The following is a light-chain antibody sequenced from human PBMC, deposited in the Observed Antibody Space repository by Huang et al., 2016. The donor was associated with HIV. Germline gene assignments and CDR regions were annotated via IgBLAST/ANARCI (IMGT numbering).Light chain of an antibody. V-gene: IGKV2-30*02. CDR2: KVS. Sequence: DVVMTQSPRSLSVTLGQPASISCTSSQSLLHNAGNTYLNWFPQRPGQSPRRLIYKVSNRDSGVPDRFNGSGSSTDFTLKISRVEAEDVGVYYCMQGTHWPPSTFGQGTKLEIK. J-gene: IGKJ2*01. CDR1: QSLLHNAGNTY. CDR3: MQGTHWPPST.